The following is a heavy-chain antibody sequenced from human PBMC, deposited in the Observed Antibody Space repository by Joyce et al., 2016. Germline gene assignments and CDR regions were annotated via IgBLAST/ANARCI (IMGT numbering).Heavy chain of an antibody. J-gene: IGHJ4*02. CDR1: GDSISSGGNP. CDR3: ARVATVTYYFDY. D-gene: IGHD4-17*01. V-gene: IGHV4-30-2*01. Sequence: QLQLQESGSGLVRPSQTLSLTCAVSGDSISSGGNPCSWIRQPPGKGLEWIGYIYNSGKTYHNPSLQSRVTISIDTSKNQFSLKLSAVTAADTAVYFCARVATVTYYFDYWGQGSLVTVSS. CDR2: IYNSGKT.